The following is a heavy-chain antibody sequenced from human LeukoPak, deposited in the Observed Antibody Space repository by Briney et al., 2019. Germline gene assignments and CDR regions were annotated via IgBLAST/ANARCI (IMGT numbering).Heavy chain of an antibody. J-gene: IGHJ4*02. Sequence: GGSLRLSCAASGFTFSSYAMSWVRQAPGKGLEWVSAISGSGGSTYYADSVKGRFTISRDNSKNTLYLQMNSLRAEDTAVYYCARVPFGSGSYSTLDYWGQGTLVTVSS. CDR3: ARVPFGSGSYSTLDY. CDR2: ISGSGGST. D-gene: IGHD3-10*01. V-gene: IGHV3-23*01. CDR1: GFTFSSYA.